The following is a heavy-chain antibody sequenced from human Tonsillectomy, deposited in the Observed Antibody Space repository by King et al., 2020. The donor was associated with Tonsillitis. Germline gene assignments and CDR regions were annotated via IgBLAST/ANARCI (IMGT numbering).Heavy chain of an antibody. D-gene: IGHD3-10*01. CDR1: GGSFSGYY. CDR2: INHSGST. J-gene: IGHJ4*01. Sequence: VQLQQWGAGLLKPSETLSLTCAVYGGSFSGYYWSWIRQPPGKGLEWIGEINHSGSTNYNPSLKSRVTISVDTSKNQFSLKLSSVTAADTAVYYCARRPVLLWFGPTDYWGHGTLVTVSS. V-gene: IGHV4-34*01. CDR3: ARRPVLLWFGPTDY.